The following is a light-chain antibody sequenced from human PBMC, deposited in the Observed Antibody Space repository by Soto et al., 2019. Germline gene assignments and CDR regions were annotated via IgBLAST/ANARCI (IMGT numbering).Light chain of an antibody. J-gene: IGKJ1*01. CDR3: QQFGRWT. CDR1: QSVSSNY. V-gene: IGKV3-20*01. Sequence: EIVLTQSPGTLSLSPGERATLSCRASQSVSSNYLAWYQQKPGQAPRLLIYGASSRATGIPDRFGGSGSGTDFTLTISKLEPEDFAVYYCQQFGRWTFGQGTKVEIK. CDR2: GAS.